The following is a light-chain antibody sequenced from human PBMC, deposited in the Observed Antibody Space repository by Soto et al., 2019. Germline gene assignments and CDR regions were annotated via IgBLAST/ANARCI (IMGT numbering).Light chain of an antibody. V-gene: IGLV3-25*02. CDR3: QSADSSGSYVV. CDR2: KDS. CDR1: ALPKQY. J-gene: IGLJ2*01. Sequence: SYELTQPPSVSVSPGQTARITCSGDALPKQYSYWYQQKPGQAPVLVIYKDSDRPSGIPERFSGSSSGTTVTLTINGVQAGDEADYYCQSADSSGSYVVFGGGTKLTVL.